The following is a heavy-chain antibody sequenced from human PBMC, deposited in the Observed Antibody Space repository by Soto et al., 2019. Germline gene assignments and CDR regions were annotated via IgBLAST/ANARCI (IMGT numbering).Heavy chain of an antibody. V-gene: IGHV1-2*04. CDR2: INPNTAST. Sequence: ASVKVSCKASGDTFSTYTITWMRQAPGQGLEWMGGINPNTASTNYAQKFQGWVTITRDTSTSTAYMELSRLRSDDTAVYYCARNRGDSSGYSRPPFYYSDLDVWGQGTKVTVS. CDR3: ARNRGDSSGYSRPPFYYSDLDV. J-gene: IGHJ6*02. CDR1: GDTFSTYT. D-gene: IGHD3-22*01.